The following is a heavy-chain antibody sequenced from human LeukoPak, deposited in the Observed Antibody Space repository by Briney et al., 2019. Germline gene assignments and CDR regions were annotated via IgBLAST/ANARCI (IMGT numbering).Heavy chain of an antibody. J-gene: IGHJ6*02. CDR2: ISSSSSTI. CDR3: ARSTHSSSSYYHYYYGMDV. V-gene: IGHV3-48*01. Sequence: PGGSLRLSCAASGFTFSSYSMNWVRQAPGKGLEWVSYISSSSSTIYYADSVKGRFTISRDNAKNSLYLQMNSLRAEDTAVYYCARSTHSSSSYYHYYYGMDVWGQGTTVTVSS. CDR1: GFTFSSYS. D-gene: IGHD6-6*01.